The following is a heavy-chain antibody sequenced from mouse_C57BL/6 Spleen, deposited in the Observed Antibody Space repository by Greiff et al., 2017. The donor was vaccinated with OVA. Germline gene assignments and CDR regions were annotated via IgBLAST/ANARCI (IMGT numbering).Heavy chain of an antibody. J-gene: IGHJ1*03. CDR1: GYTFTSYW. V-gene: IGHV1-72*01. CDR2: IDPYSGGT. Sequence: VQLQQPGAELVKPGASVKLSCKASGYTFTSYWMHWVKQRPGRGLEWIGRIDPYSGGTKYNEKFKGKATLTVDKPSSTAYMQLSSLTSEDSAVYYCARDAPGYFDVWGTGTTVTVSS. CDR3: ARDAPGYFDV.